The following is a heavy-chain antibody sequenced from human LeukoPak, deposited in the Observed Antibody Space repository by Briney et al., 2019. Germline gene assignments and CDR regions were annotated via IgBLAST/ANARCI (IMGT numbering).Heavy chain of an antibody. Sequence: GASVKVSCKASGGTFISYAISWVRQAPGQGLEWMGGIIPIFGTANYAQKFQGRVTITADESTSTAYMELSSLRSGDTAVYYCARDLVGDYYGMDVWGQGTTVTVSS. CDR2: IIPIFGTA. J-gene: IGHJ6*02. CDR1: GGTFISYA. V-gene: IGHV1-69*13. CDR3: ARDLVGDYYGMDV. D-gene: IGHD2-2*01.